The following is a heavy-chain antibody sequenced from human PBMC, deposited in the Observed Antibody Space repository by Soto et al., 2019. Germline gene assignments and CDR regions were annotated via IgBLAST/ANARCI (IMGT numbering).Heavy chain of an antibody. CDR1: GYTFSQYG. Sequence: VASVKVSCKASGYTFSQYGISWVRQAPGQGLEWMAWVSVDNGNTNYAQNFQGRATMTADTATSTAYMELSSLRSEDTAVYYCALDLPSGLCTPVDYWGQGTLVTVPS. CDR2: VSVDNGNT. D-gene: IGHD2-21*01. V-gene: IGHV1-18*01. J-gene: IGHJ4*02. CDR3: ALDLPSGLCTPVDY.